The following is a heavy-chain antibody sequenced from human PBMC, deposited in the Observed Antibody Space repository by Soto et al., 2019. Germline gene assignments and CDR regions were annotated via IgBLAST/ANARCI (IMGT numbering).Heavy chain of an antibody. CDR1: GFTFSNYA. V-gene: IGHV3-7*01. CDR2: IRQDGSEK. Sequence: EGSLRLSCAASGFTFSNYAMNWVRQAPGKGLEWVANIRQDGSEKYYVDSVKGRFTISRDNAKNSLSLQMNSLRAEDTAVYYCARDSPLPVYWYFDLWGRGTLVTVSS. J-gene: IGHJ2*01. CDR3: ARDSPLPVYWYFDL.